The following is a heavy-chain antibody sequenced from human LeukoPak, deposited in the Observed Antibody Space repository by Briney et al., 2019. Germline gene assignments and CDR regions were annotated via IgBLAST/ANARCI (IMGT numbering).Heavy chain of an antibody. D-gene: IGHD3-22*01. CDR3: ASTDSSGYYHFDY. CDR2: FNPNSGGT. V-gene: IGHV1-2*02. CDR1: GYTFTGYY. Sequence: ASVKVSCKASGYTFTGYYMHWVRQAPGQGLEWMGWFNPNSGGTNYAQKFQGRVTMTRDTSISTAYMELSRLRSDDTAVYYCASTDSSGYYHFDYWGQGTLVTVSS. J-gene: IGHJ4*02.